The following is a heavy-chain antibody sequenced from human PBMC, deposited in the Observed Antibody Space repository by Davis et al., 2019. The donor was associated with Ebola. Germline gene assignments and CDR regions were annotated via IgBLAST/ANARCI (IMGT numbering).Heavy chain of an antibody. V-gene: IGHV4-59*07. D-gene: IGHD5-18*01. CDR3: ARMLQLWSNYFDY. CDR1: SGSFRSYY. J-gene: IGHJ4*02. CDR2: IYYSGST. Sequence: MPGGSLRLSCAVYSGSFRSYYWSWIRQPPGKGLEWIGYIYYSGSTNYNPSLNSRVTISVDTSKNQFSLKLSSVTAADTAVYYCARMLQLWSNYFDYWGQGTLVTVSS.